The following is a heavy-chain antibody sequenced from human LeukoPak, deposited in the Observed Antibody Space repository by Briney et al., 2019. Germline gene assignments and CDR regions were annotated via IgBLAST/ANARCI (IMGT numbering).Heavy chain of an antibody. CDR1: GGSFSGYY. CDR2: INHSGST. V-gene: IGHV4-34*01. CDR3: ARATFFVGFDP. Sequence: PSETLSLTCAVYGGSFSGYYWSWIRQPPGKGLEWIGEINHSGSTNYNPSLQSRVTISVDTSKNQFSLKLSSVTAADTAVYYCARATFFVGFDPWGQGTLVTVSS. D-gene: IGHD2/OR15-2a*01. J-gene: IGHJ5*02.